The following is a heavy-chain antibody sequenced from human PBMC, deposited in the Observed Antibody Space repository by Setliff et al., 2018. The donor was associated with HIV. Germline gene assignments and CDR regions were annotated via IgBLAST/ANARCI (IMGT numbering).Heavy chain of an antibody. Sequence: PGESLKISCAASGFTFDDYGMSWVRQAPGKGLEWVSGINWNGGSTGSADSVKGRFTISRDNAKNSLYLRMKSLRAEDTAFYYCARAGGYSGYAPLYYFDSWGQGTLV. J-gene: IGHJ4*02. D-gene: IGHD5-12*01. V-gene: IGHV3-20*04. CDR2: INWNGGST. CDR3: ARAGGYSGYAPLYYFDS. CDR1: GFTFDDYG.